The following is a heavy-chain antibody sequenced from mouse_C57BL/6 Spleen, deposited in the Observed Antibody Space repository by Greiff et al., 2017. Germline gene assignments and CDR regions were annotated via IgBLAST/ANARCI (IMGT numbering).Heavy chain of an antibody. V-gene: IGHV1-9*01. Sequence: LVEPGASVKLSCKATGYTFTGYWIEWVKQRPGHGLEWIGEILPGSGSTNYNEKFKGKATFTADTSSNTAYMQLSSLTTEDSAIYYCARRSSPWDYGSIHFDYWGQGTTLTVSS. CDR3: ARRSSPWDYGSIHFDY. CDR2: ILPGSGST. J-gene: IGHJ2*01. D-gene: IGHD1-1*01. CDR1: GYTFTGYW.